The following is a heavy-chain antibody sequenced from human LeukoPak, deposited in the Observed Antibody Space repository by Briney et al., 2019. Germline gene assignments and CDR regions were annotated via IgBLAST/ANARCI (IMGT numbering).Heavy chain of an antibody. D-gene: IGHD3-10*01. CDR3: ARGPHVRGVPWGWFDP. V-gene: IGHV4-39*07. CDR1: GGSISSSSYY. J-gene: IGHJ5*02. CDR2: IYYSGSI. Sequence: SETLSLICTVSGGSISSSSYYWGWIRQPPGKGLEWIGSIYYSGSIYYNPSLKSRVTISVDTSKNQFSLKLSSVTAADTAVYYCARGPHVRGVPWGWFDPWGQGTLVTVSS.